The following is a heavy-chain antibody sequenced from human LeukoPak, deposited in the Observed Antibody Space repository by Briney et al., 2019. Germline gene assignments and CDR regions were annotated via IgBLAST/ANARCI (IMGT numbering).Heavy chain of an antibody. J-gene: IGHJ4*02. CDR1: GYTFTSYY. V-gene: IGHV1-46*01. D-gene: IGHD3-22*01. CDR2: INPSGGST. Sequence: APVKVSCKASGYTFTSYYMHWVRQAPGQGLEWMGIINPSGGSTSYAQKFQGRVTMTRDTSTSTVYMELSSLRSEDTAVYYCARDTTYDSSGYPEYYFDYWGQGTLVTVSS. CDR3: ARDTTYDSSGYPEYYFDY.